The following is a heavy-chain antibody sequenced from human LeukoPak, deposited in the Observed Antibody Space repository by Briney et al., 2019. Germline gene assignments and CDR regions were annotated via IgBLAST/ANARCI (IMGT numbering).Heavy chain of an antibody. Sequence: SSENLSFKCSGGSFSINASSWVRQAPGQGPEWMGGIIPIFGTASYAQNYQGRLTITTDESTRTAYTELSSLRSEDTAVYYYTRVRCGGDCSPDYWFDPWGQGTLVTVSS. CDR2: IIPIFGTA. CDR1: GGSFSINA. V-gene: IGHV1-69*05. D-gene: IGHD2-21*02. J-gene: IGHJ5*02. CDR3: TRVRCGGDCSPDYWFDP.